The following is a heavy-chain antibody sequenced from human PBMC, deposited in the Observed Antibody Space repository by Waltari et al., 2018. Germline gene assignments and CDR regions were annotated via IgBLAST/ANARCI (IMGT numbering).Heavy chain of an antibody. CDR1: GITVRNSH. D-gene: IGHD5-18*01. V-gene: IGHV3-53*02. CDR2: SFGDVRT. Sequence: EVQLIETGGGLIQPGGSLRLSCAASGITVRNSHMSWVRQAPGKGVEVVSDSFGDVRTYYAEAVRGRFTISTDTSKNTLYLQMSSLTVEDTATYYCATVGEGTSGYYHYWGQGTLVTVSS. J-gene: IGHJ4*02. CDR3: ATVGEGTSGYYHY.